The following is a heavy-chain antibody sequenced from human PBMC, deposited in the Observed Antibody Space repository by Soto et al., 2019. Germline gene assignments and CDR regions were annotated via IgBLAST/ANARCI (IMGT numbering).Heavy chain of an antibody. D-gene: IGHD3-10*01. J-gene: IGHJ6*02. CDR1: GGSIRGYY. CDR2: INDNGDT. V-gene: IGHV4-34*01. Sequence: TSETLSLTCGVYGGSIRGYYWSWIRQSPGKGLEWIGDINDNGDTNYNPSLKSRVTTSLDTSKKQVSLMVSSVTAADTAVYYCARGRYSYETIYYKFYYSALDVWGQGTTVTVSS. CDR3: ARGRYSYETIYYKFYYSALDV.